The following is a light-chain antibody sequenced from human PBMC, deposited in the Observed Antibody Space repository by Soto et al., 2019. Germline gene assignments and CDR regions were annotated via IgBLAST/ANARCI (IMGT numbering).Light chain of an antibody. V-gene: IGKV1-12*01. J-gene: IGKJ4*01. CDR2: AAS. Sequence: DLQMTQSPSSVSASVGDTVTITCRASQGLKFLAWYQQKPGKAPRLLIYAASSLQSGVPSRFSGSGYGTDFTLTISSLQPEDFATYYCQQADSFPLSFGGGTKVEI. CDR1: QGLKF. CDR3: QQADSFPLS.